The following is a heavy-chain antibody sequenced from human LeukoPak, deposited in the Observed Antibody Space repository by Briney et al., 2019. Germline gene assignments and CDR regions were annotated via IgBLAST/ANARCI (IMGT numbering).Heavy chain of an antibody. J-gene: IGHJ4*02. V-gene: IGHV4-4*02. CDR1: GDSISSDNW. CDR2: IYQSGST. Sequence: SGTLSLTCTVSGDSISSDNWWSWVRQPPGKGLEWIGEIYQSGSTNYNPSLKSRVTISLDKSKNQFSLKLNSVTAADTAVYYCASTLITMVRGVHYWGQGTLVTVSS. D-gene: IGHD3-10*01. CDR3: ASTLITMVRGVHY.